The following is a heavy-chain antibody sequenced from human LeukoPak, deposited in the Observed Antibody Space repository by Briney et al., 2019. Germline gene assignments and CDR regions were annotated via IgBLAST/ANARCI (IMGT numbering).Heavy chain of an antibody. CDR1: GYTFASYG. V-gene: IGHV1-69*06. Sequence: GSSVKVSCKASGYTFASYGISWVRQAPGQGLEWMGGIIPIFGTANYAQKFQGRVTITADKSTSTAYMELSSLRSEDTAVYYCARDSGRGYMDVWGKGTTVTASS. CDR2: IIPIFGTA. D-gene: IGHD3-10*01. J-gene: IGHJ6*03. CDR3: ARDSGRGYMDV.